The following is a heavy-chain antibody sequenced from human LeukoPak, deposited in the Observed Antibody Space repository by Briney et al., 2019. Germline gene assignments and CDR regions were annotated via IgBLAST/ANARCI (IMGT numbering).Heavy chain of an antibody. Sequence: ASVKVSCKASGYTFTGYYMHWVRQAPGQGLEWMGWINPNSGGTNYAQKFQGRVTMTRDTSISTAYMELSRLRSDDTAVYYCARPVVDCSGGSCPSHFDYWGQGTLVTVSS. CDR1: GYTFTGYY. CDR2: INPNSGGT. J-gene: IGHJ4*02. V-gene: IGHV1-2*02. CDR3: ARPVVDCSGGSCPSHFDY. D-gene: IGHD2-15*01.